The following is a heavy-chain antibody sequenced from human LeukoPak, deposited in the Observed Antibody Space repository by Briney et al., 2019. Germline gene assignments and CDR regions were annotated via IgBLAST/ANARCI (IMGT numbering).Heavy chain of an antibody. D-gene: IGHD3-10*01. V-gene: IGHV4-59*01. CDR3: ARGCLGDYYGSGSYCFDY. CDR1: GGSISSYY. J-gene: IGHJ4*02. CDR2: IYYSGST. Sequence: SETLSLTCTVSGGSISSYYWSWIRQPPGKGLEWIGYIYYSGSTNYNPSLKSRVTISVDTSKNQFSLKLSSVTAADTAVCYCARGCLGDYYGSGSYCFDYWGQGTLVTVSS.